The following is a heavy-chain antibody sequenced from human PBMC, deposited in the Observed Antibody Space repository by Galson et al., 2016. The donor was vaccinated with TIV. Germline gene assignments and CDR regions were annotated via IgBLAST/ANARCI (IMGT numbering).Heavy chain of an antibody. CDR3: VRAPGYSGYSYGYFDS. J-gene: IGHJ4*02. V-gene: IGHV5-51*03. D-gene: IGHD5-12*01. Sequence: QSGAEVKKPGQSLKISCKVSGYSFTSNWIGWVRQTPGKGLEWMGIMYPADSDTRYSPSFQGQVTISADESTSTAYLQWSSLGASDSAMYYCVRAPGYSGYSYGYFDSWGQGTLVTVSS. CDR2: MYPADSDT. CDR1: GYSFTSNW.